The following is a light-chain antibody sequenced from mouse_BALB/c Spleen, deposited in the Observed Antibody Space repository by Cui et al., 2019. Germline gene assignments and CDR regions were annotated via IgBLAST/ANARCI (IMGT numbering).Light chain of an antibody. CDR3: QNGHSFPLT. CDR1: QSISDY. V-gene: IGKV5-39*01. CDR2: YAS. Sequence: DIVMTQSLATLSVTPGDRVSLSCRASQSISDYLHWYQQKSHESPRLLIKYASQSISGIPSRFSGSGSGSDFTLSINSVEPEDVGVYYCQNGHSFPLTFGAGTKLELK. J-gene: IGKJ5*01.